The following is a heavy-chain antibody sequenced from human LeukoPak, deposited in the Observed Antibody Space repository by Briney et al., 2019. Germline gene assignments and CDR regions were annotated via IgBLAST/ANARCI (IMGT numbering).Heavy chain of an antibody. CDR3: AGASHLGDLSLGR. D-gene: IGHD3-16*02. CDR2: ISRSGRT. CDR1: GGSISTSDLY. Sequence: SQTLSLTCTVSGGSISTSDLYWSWIRQHPGKGLEWIGYISRSGRTYYNPSLKSRITMSVDTSKSQFSLQLNSVTAADTAVYYCAGASHLGDLSLGRWGQGTLVTVSS. V-gene: IGHV4-31*03. J-gene: IGHJ4*02.